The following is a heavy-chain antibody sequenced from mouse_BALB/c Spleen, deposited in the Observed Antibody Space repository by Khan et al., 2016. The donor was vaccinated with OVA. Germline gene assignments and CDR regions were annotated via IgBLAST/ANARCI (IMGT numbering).Heavy chain of an antibody. CDR3: ARGYYIYGSWFAY. Sequence: QIQLVQSGPELKKPGETVKISCKASGYTFTNYGMNWVKQAPGKGLKWMGWINTNTGEQTYAEEFKERFAFSLETSASTAYLQINNLKNEDTSTYFCARGYYIYGSWFAYWGQGTLVTVSA. V-gene: IGHV9-3*02. J-gene: IGHJ3*01. CDR1: GYTFTNYG. CDR2: INTNTGEQ. D-gene: IGHD2-12*01.